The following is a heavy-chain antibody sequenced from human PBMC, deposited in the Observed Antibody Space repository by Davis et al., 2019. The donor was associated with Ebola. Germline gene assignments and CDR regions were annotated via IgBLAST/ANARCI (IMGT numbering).Heavy chain of an antibody. Sequence: GGSLRLSCAASGFTFSGSAMHWVRQASGKGLEWVGRIRSKANSYATAYAASVKGRFTISRDDSKNTAYLQMNSLKTEDTAVYYCTSNYYYGSGSYYKYLDYWGQGTLVTVSS. J-gene: IGHJ4*02. CDR1: GFTFSGSA. CDR2: IRSKANSYAT. D-gene: IGHD3-10*01. V-gene: IGHV3-73*01. CDR3: TSNYYYGSGSYYKYLDY.